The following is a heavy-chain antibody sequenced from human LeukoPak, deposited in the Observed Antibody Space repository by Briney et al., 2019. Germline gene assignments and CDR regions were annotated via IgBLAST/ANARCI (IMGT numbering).Heavy chain of an antibody. J-gene: IGHJ4*02. V-gene: IGHV1-18*01. D-gene: IGHD5-12*01. CDR1: GYTFTSYG. CDR2: ISAYNGNT. Sequence: GASVKASCKASGYTFTSYGISWVRQAPGQGLEWMGWISAYNGNTNYAQKLQGRVTMTTDTSTSTAYMELRSLRSDDTAVYYCARGRSGYDATPVDYWGQGTLVTVSS. CDR3: ARGRSGYDATPVDY.